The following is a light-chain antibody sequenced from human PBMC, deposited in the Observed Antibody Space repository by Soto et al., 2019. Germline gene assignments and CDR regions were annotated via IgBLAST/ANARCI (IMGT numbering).Light chain of an antibody. Sequence: EIEMTQSPATLSLSPGERATLYCWASQSVSSNLAWYQQKPGQAPRLLIYDASNRATGIPARFSGSGSGTDFTLTISRLEPEDFAVYFCQQYGSSPITFGQGTRLEIK. V-gene: IGKV3-20*01. J-gene: IGKJ5*01. CDR2: DAS. CDR3: QQYGSSPIT. CDR1: QSVSSN.